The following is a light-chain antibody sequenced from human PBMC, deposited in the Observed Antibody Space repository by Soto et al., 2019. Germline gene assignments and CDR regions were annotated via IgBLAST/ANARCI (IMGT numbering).Light chain of an antibody. CDR1: QGISSA. CDR2: DAS. J-gene: IGKJ3*01. Sequence: AIQLTHSPSSLSASVGDRFTITCRASQGISSAVAWYQQKPGKAPKLLIYDASSLESGVPSRFSGSGSGTDFTLTISSLQPEDFATHYCRQCNSYPFTVGTGTKVDIK. CDR3: RQCNSYPFT. V-gene: IGKV1-13*02.